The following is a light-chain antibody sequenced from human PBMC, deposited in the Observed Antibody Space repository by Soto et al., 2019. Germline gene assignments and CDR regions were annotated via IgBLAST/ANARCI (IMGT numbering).Light chain of an antibody. CDR2: GAS. J-gene: IGKJ5*01. CDR1: QTISSNY. V-gene: IGKV3-20*01. CDR3: QQYGSSPPIT. Sequence: QSPGTLSLSPGEIATLSCRASQTISSNYLAWYQQKPGQAPRLLIYGASGRATGIPDTFSGSGSGTDFTLTISRLEPEDFAVYYCQQYGSSPPITFGQGTRRENK.